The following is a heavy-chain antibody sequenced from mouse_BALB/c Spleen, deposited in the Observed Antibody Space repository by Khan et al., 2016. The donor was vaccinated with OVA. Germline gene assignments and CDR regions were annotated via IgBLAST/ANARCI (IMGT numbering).Heavy chain of an antibody. CDR2: INPYNDGP. J-gene: IGHJ4*01. CDR1: GYTFTNYV. D-gene: IGHD3-3*01. CDR3: ARHARRLYYAMDY. Sequence: VQLKESGPELVKPGASVKMSCKASGYTFTNYVIHWVKQMPGQGLEWIGYINPYNDGPIYNENFKGKATLTSDKSSTTAYMELSSLTSEVSAVYYCARHARRLYYAMDYWGQGTSVTVFS. V-gene: IGHV1S136*01.